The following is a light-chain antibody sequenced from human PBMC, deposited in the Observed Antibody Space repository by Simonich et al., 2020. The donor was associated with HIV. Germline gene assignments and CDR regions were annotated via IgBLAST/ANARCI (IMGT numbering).Light chain of an antibody. CDR2: WAS. Sequence: DIVMTQSPDSLAMSLGERATINCKSSQSVLYSSNNKNYLAWYQQKPGQPPKLLIYWASTRESGVPNRFSGSGSGTDFTLTISSRQPDDFATYYCQQYNSYSLTFGQGTKVEIK. V-gene: IGKV4-1*01. J-gene: IGKJ1*01. CDR3: QQYNSYSLT. CDR1: QSVLYSSNNKNY.